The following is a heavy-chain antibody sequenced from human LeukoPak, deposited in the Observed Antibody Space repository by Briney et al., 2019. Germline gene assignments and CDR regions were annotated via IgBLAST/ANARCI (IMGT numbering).Heavy chain of an antibody. CDR3: AREGLPYYYGMDV. D-gene: IGHD5-18*01. CDR2: IYRSGST. V-gene: IGHV4-4*02. J-gene: IGHJ6*02. CDR1: GASISSSNW. Sequence: SGTLSLTCGVSGASISSSNWWSWVRQPPGKGLEWIGEIYRSGSTKYNPSLKSRVTISVDKSKKQFSLKLTSVTAADTAVYYCAREGLPYYYGMDVWGQGTTVTVSS.